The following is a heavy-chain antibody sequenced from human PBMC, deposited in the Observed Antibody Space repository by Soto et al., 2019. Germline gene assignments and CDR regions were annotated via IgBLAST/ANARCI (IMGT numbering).Heavy chain of an antibody. CDR3: AKDVSKGCTYPRWRTPAAGHFDY. Sequence: EVQLLESGGGLVQPGESLRLSCAASGFTFSSYAMSWVRQAPGKGLEWVSAISGSGGSTYYADSVKGRFTISRDNSKNTLYLQMNSLRAEDTAVYYCAKDVSKGCTYPRWRTPAAGHFDYWGQGTLVTVSS. D-gene: IGHD6-13*01. CDR2: ISGSGGST. CDR1: GFTFSSYA. J-gene: IGHJ4*02. V-gene: IGHV3-23*01.